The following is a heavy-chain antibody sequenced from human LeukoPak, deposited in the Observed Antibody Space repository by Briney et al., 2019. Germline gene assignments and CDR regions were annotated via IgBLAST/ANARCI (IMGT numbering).Heavy chain of an antibody. D-gene: IGHD3/OR15-3a*01. CDR1: GFTFSDYY. V-gene: IGHV3-11*05. J-gene: IGHJ4*02. CDR3: GRGQWTSDY. Sequence: GGSLRLSCAASGFTFSDYYMSWIRQAPGKGLEWVSYISRSSSYTKNADAVKGRFTISRDNAKKSVYLQMNSLRAEDTAVYYCGRGQWTSDYWGQGTLVTVSS. CDR2: ISRSSSYT.